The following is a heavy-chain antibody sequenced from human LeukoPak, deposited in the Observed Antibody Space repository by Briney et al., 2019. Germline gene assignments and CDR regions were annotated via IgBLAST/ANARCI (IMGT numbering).Heavy chain of an antibody. CDR3: ARGRALLGPTTPVFDY. CDR1: GYTFTGYY. J-gene: IGHJ4*02. CDR2: INPNSGDT. D-gene: IGHD1-26*01. V-gene: IGHV1-2*02. Sequence: ASVKVSCKASGYTFTGYYMHWVRQAPGQGLEWMGWINPNSGDTTYEQKFQGRVTVTRDTASSTAYMELSRLRSDDTAVYFCARGRALLGPTTPVFDYWGQGALVTVSS.